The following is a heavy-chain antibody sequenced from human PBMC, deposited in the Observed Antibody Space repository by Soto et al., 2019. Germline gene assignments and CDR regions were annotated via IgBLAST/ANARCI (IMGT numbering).Heavy chain of an antibody. CDR2: ISSSSSTI. Sequence: GGSLRLSCAASGFTFSSYSMNWVRQAPGKGLEWVSYISSSSSTIYYADSVKGRFTISRDNAKNSLYLQMNSLRDEDTAVYYCARLTPEGYSSSWYYYGMDVWGQGTTVTVSS. CDR3: ARLTPEGYSSSWYYYGMDV. CDR1: GFTFSSYS. V-gene: IGHV3-48*02. D-gene: IGHD6-13*01. J-gene: IGHJ6*02.